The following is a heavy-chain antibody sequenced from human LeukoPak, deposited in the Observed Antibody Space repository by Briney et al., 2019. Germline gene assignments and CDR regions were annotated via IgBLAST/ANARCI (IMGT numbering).Heavy chain of an antibody. J-gene: IGHJ3*02. V-gene: IGHV4-4*07. Sequence: PSETLSLTCTVSGGSISSYSWTWIRQPAGKGLEWIGRVYISGNTDQNPSLKSRVTVSMDSSKNQFSLEMKSVTAADTAVYYCTRGWSSAGVFDSWGQGTVVTVSS. CDR2: VYISGNT. D-gene: IGHD6-19*01. CDR3: TRGWSSAGVFDS. CDR1: GGSISSYS.